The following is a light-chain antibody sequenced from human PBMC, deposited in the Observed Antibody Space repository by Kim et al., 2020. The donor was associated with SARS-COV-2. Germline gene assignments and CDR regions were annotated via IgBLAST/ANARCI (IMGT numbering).Light chain of an antibody. J-gene: IGLJ2*01. CDR3: QSYDISLSGSV. Sequence: VTTSCTGSSSNIGAGYDVHWYQQLPGAAPKLLIYGDTNRPSGVPDRFSGSKSGTSASLAITGLQAEDEADYYCQSYDISLSGSVFGGGTQLTVL. CDR2: GDT. CDR1: SSNIGAGYD. V-gene: IGLV1-40*01.